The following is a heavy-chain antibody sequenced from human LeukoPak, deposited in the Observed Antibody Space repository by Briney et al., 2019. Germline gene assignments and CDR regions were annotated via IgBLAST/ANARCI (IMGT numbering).Heavy chain of an antibody. D-gene: IGHD2-2*01. Sequence: SVKVSCKASGGTFSSYAISWVRQAPGQGLEWMGGIIPIFGTANYAQKFQGRVTITADESTSTAYMELSSLRSEDTAVYYCALGASTSMGEFDYWGQGTLVTVSS. CDR1: GGTFSSYA. CDR2: IIPIFGTA. J-gene: IGHJ4*02. CDR3: ALGASTSMGEFDY. V-gene: IGHV1-69*13.